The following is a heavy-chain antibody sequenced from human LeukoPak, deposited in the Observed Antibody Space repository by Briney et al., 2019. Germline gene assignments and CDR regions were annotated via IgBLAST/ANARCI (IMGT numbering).Heavy chain of an antibody. CDR2: ISGSGGTI. V-gene: IGHV3-48*03. CDR3: VWGSNKGEFFDY. CDR1: GFTFSSYE. J-gene: IGHJ4*02. Sequence: GGSLRLSCAASGFTFSSYEMNWVRQAPGKGLGWVSYISGSGGTIYYADSVKGRFTISRDNAKNSLYLQMNSLRAEDTAVYYCVWGSNKGEFFDYWGQGTLVTVSS. D-gene: IGHD3-16*01.